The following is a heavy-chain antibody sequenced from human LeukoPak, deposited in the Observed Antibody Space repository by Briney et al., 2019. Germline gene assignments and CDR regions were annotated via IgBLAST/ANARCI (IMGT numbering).Heavy chain of an antibody. CDR3: ARGAVEGGYNYQEAFDI. V-gene: IGHV1-2*04. Sequence: ASVKVSCKASGYTFTGYYMHWVRQAPGQGLEWMGWINPNSGGTNYAQKFQGWVTMTRNTSISTAYMELSSLRSEDTAVYYCARGAVEGGYNYQEAFDIWGQGTMVTVSS. J-gene: IGHJ3*02. CDR1: GYTFTGYY. CDR2: INPNSGGT. D-gene: IGHD5-24*01.